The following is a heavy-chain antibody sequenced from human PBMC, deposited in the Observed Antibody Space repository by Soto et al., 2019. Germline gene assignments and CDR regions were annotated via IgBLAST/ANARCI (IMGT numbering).Heavy chain of an antibody. V-gene: IGHV3-48*01. CDR3: AREIGYSSGRPNFDY. D-gene: IGHD6-19*01. CDR1: GFTFSSYS. CDR2: ISGSSSTI. Sequence: EVQLVESGGGLVQPGGSLRLSCAASGFTFSSYSMNWVRQAPGKGLEWVSYISGSSSTIYYADSVKGRFTISRDNAKNSLYLQMNRLRAEDTAVFYCAREIGYSSGRPNFDYWGQGALVTVSS. J-gene: IGHJ4*02.